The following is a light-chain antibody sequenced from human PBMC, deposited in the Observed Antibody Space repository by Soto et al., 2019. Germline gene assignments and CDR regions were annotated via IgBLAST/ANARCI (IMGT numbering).Light chain of an antibody. V-gene: IGLV2-14*01. CDR3: SSYTSSSTRV. J-gene: IGLJ3*02. CDR1: SRNVGGYNY. Sequence: QSVLTQPASVSGSPGQSITISCTGPSRNVGGYNYVSWYQQHPGKAPKLMIYEVSNRPSGVSNRFSGSKSGNTASLTISGLQAEDEADYYCSSYTSSSTRVFGGGTKVTVL. CDR2: EVS.